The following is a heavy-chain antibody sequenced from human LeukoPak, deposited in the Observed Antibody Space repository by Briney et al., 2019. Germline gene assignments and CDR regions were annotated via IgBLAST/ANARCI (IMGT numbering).Heavy chain of an antibody. CDR2: INPSGGST. J-gene: IGHJ4*02. V-gene: IGHV1-46*01. CDR1: GYTFTSYY. CDR3: ARDHDYVWGSYRSLDY. Sequence: ASVKVSCKASGYTFTSYYIHWVRQAPGQGLEWMGIINPSGGSTSYAQKFQGRVTMTRDTSTSTVYMELSSLRSEDTAVYYCARDHDYVWGSYRSLDYWGQGTLVTVSS. D-gene: IGHD3-16*02.